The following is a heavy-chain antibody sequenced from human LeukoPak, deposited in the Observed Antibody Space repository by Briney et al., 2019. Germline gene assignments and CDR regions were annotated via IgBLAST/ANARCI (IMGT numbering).Heavy chain of an antibody. D-gene: IGHD4-17*01. J-gene: IGHJ4*02. Sequence: PSGTLSLTCAVSGGSISSSNWWTWVRQPPGKGLEWIGEVYHSGSTNYNPSLKSRVTISVDKSKNQFSLKLSSVTAADTAVYYCARVIYGDQNYFDYWGQGTLVTVSS. CDR1: GGSISSSNW. CDR3: ARVIYGDQNYFDY. V-gene: IGHV4-4*02. CDR2: VYHSGST.